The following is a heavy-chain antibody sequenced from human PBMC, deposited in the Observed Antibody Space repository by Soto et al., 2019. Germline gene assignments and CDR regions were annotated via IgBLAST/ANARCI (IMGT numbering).Heavy chain of an antibody. D-gene: IGHD6-6*01. Sequence: GGSLRLSCAASGFTFSSYSMNWVRQAPGKGLEWVSSISSSSSYIYYADSVKGRFTISRDNAKNSLYLQMNSLRAEDTAVYYCARDPPRASSSSGGNYWGQGTLVTVSS. J-gene: IGHJ4*02. V-gene: IGHV3-21*01. CDR1: GFTFSSYS. CDR2: ISSSSSYI. CDR3: ARDPPRASSSSGGNY.